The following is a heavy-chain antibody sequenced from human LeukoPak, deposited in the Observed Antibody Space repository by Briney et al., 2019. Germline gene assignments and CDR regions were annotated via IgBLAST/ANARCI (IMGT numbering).Heavy chain of an antibody. CDR3: AKQGSSWTYFDY. Sequence: GGSLRLSCAASGFTFSSYAMSWVRQAPGKGLEWVSSLSGSGGSTYYADSVKGRFTISRDNSMNTLYLQMSSLRADDTAIYYCAKQGSSWTYFDYWGQGTLVAVSS. CDR2: LSGSGGST. J-gene: IGHJ4*02. CDR1: GFTFSSYA. D-gene: IGHD6-13*01. V-gene: IGHV3-23*01.